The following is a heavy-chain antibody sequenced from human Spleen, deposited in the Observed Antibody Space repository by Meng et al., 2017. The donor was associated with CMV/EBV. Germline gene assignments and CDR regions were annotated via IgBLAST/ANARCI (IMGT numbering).Heavy chain of an antibody. Sequence: QVQRVQAGDEVKKPGASVKVSCKASGYTFTGYYMHWVRQAPGQGLEWMGWINPNSGGTNYAQKFQGRVTMTRDTSISTAYMELSRLRSDDTAVYYCARDVYGGNYDWYFDLWGRGTLVTVSS. D-gene: IGHD4-23*01. CDR1: GYTFTGYY. CDR2: INPNSGGT. V-gene: IGHV1-2*02. J-gene: IGHJ2*01. CDR3: ARDVYGGNYDWYFDL.